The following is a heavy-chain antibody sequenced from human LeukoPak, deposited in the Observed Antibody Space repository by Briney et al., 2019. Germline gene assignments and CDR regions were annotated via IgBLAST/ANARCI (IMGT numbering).Heavy chain of an antibody. J-gene: IGHJ5*02. CDR3: AKDLGIAARYNWFDP. V-gene: IGHV3-30*02. Sequence: PGGSLRLSCAASGFTVSSNYMSWVRQAPGKGLEWVAFIRYDGSNKYYADSVKGRFTISRDNSKNTLYLQMNSLRAEDTAVYYCAKDLGIAARYNWFDPWGQGTLVTVSS. CDR1: GFTVSSNY. CDR2: IRYDGSNK. D-gene: IGHD6-6*01.